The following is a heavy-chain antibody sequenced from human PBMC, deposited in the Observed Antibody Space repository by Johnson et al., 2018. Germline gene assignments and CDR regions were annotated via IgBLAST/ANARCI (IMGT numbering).Heavy chain of an antibody. V-gene: IGHV3-30-3*01. Sequence: VQLLETGGGVVQPGESLSLSCVASGFPFSTFAMHWVRQAPGKGLEWVAVVSYDGTTKAYAASVKARFTISRDTSKKTLTLRMNSLRVEDTALYYCARDPTESYYYYYMDVWSKGTAVTVSS. J-gene: IGHJ6*03. CDR3: ARDPTESYYYYYMDV. CDR2: VSYDGTTK. CDR1: GFPFSTFA.